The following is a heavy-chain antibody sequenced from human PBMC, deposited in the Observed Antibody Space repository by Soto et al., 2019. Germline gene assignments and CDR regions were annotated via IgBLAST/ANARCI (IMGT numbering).Heavy chain of an antibody. D-gene: IGHD1-1*01. CDR2: ISGSGGST. V-gene: IGHV3-23*01. CDR1: GFTFSSYA. Sequence: PGGSLRLSCAASGFTFSSYAMSWVRQAPGKGLEWVSAISGSGGSTYYADSVKGRFTISRDNSKNTLYLQMNGLRAEDTAVYYCVRQSLGNIRIRDFDCCGQGTLVTVYS. CDR3: VRQSLGNIRIRDFDC. J-gene: IGHJ4*02.